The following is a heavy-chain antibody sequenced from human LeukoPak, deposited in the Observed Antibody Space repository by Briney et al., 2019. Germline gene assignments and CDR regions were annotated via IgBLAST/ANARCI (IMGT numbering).Heavy chain of an antibody. J-gene: IGHJ3*01. CDR1: EFIFTSYA. CDR2: INSDGTST. CDR3: AKPVADTRNAFDV. V-gene: IGHV3-74*01. D-gene: IGHD2-15*01. Sequence: PGRSLRLSCAASEFIFTSYAMHWVRQAPGEGLVWVSRINSDGTSTNYADAVKGRFTISRDNAKNTLYLQMNSLRAEDTAVYYCAKPVADTRNAFDVWGHGTLVTVSS.